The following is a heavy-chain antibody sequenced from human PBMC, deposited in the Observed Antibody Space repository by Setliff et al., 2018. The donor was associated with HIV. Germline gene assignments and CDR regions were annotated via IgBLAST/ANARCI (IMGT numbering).Heavy chain of an antibody. CDR2: INWNGGST. V-gene: IGHV3-20*04. J-gene: IGHJ6*03. Sequence: GGSLRLSCAASGFTFDEYGMSWVRRAPGKGLEWVSGINWNGGSTGYADSVKGRFTISRDNAKNSLYLQMNSLRAEDTALYYCARAGCIAVAGTGCYMDVWGKGTTVTVSS. D-gene: IGHD6-19*01. CDR3: ARAGCIAVAGTGCYMDV. CDR1: GFTFDEYG.